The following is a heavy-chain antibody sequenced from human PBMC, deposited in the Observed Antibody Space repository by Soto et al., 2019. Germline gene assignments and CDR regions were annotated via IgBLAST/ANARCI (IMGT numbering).Heavy chain of an antibody. CDR3: ASERRSLSMIVVVTPRPWYFDL. V-gene: IGHV4-39*01. J-gene: IGHJ2*01. Sequence: LETLSLTCTVSGGSSSSGGYYWSWIRQHPGKGLEWIGYIYYSGSTYYNPSLKSRVTISVDTSKNQFSLKLSSVTAADTAVYYCASERRSLSMIVVVTPRPWYFDLWGRGTLVTVS. CDR2: IYYSGST. CDR1: GGSSSSGGYY. D-gene: IGHD3-22*01.